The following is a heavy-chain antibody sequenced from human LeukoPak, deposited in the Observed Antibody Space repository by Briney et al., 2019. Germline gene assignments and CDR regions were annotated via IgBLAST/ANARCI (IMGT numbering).Heavy chain of an antibody. Sequence: GGSLRLSCAASGFSFTKYAMSWVRQAPGKGLEWVSGMSSSGDSTDYADSVKGRFTIYRDNSKNTLYLQMDSLRVEDTAVFYCAKVSFDGGVIPYFDSWGQGTVVTVSS. CDR2: MSSSGDST. CDR1: GFSFTKYA. V-gene: IGHV3-23*01. CDR3: AKVSFDGGVIPYFDS. D-gene: IGHD3-16*02. J-gene: IGHJ4*02.